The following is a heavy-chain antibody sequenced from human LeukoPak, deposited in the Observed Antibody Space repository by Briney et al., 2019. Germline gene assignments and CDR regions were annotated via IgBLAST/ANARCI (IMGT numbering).Heavy chain of an antibody. CDR1: GFTFSSYS. V-gene: IGHV3-21*01. Sequence: GGSLRLSCAASGFTFSSYSMNWVRQAPGKGLEWVPSISSSSSYIYYADSVKGRFTISRDNAKNSLYLQMNSLRAEDTAVYYCARAPDSGSYYEVFNFDYWGQGTLVTVSS. CDR3: ARAPDSGSYYEVFNFDY. CDR2: ISSSSSYI. D-gene: IGHD1-26*01. J-gene: IGHJ4*02.